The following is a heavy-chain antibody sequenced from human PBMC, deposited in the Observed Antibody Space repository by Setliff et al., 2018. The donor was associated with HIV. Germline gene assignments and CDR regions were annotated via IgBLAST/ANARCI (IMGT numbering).Heavy chain of an antibody. CDR1: GGSFSGYY. CDR3: ARDARIRGPSDLNCGGDCYPSDPKGGGSANRRAFDI. D-gene: IGHD2-21*02. J-gene: IGHJ3*02. Sequence: SETLSLTCAVYGGSFSGYYWSWIRQPPGKGLEWIGEINHSGSTNYNPSLKRRVTISVDTSKNQFSLKLSSVTAADTAVYYYARDARIRGPSDLNCGGDCYPSDPKGGGSANRRAFDIWGQGTMVTVSS. CDR2: INHSGST. V-gene: IGHV4-34*01.